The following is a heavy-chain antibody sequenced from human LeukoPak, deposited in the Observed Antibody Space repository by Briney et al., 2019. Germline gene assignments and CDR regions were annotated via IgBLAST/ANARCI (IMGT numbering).Heavy chain of an antibody. CDR1: GYTFTSYG. Sequence: ASVKVSYKASGYTFTSYGISWVRQAPGQGLEWMGWISAYNGNTNYAQKLQGRVTMTTDTSTSTAYMELRSLRSDDTAVYYCARRRQWLVRNWFDPWGQGTLVTVSS. CDR2: ISAYNGNT. D-gene: IGHD6-19*01. V-gene: IGHV1-18*01. J-gene: IGHJ5*02. CDR3: ARRRQWLVRNWFDP.